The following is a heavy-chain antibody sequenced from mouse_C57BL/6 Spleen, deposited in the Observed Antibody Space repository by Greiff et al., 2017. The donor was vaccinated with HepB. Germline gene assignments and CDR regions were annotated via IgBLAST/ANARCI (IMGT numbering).Heavy chain of an antibody. CDR2: IWGVGST. D-gene: IGHD2-12*01. CDR3: ARDHDGSLAMDY. J-gene: IGHJ4*01. Sequence: QVQLQQSGPGLVAPSQSLSITCTVSGFSLTSYGVDWVRQSPGKGLEWLGVIWGVGSTNYNSALKSRLSISKDNSKSQVFLKMNSLQTDDTAMYYCARDHDGSLAMDYWGQGTSVTVSS. CDR1: GFSLTSYG. V-gene: IGHV2-6*01.